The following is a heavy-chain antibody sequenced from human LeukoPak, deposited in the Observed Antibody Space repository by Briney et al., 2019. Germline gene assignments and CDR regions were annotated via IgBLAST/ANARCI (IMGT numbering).Heavy chain of an antibody. CDR3: ARGRDLLWFGELPPKGFDY. Sequence: SETLSLTCAVYGGSFSGYYWSWIRQPPGKGLEWIGEINHSGSTSYNPSLKSRVTISVDTSKNQFSLKLSSVTAADTAVYYCARGRDLLWFGELPPKGFDYWGQGTLVTVSS. V-gene: IGHV4-34*01. CDR1: GGSFSGYY. J-gene: IGHJ4*02. CDR2: INHSGST. D-gene: IGHD3-10*01.